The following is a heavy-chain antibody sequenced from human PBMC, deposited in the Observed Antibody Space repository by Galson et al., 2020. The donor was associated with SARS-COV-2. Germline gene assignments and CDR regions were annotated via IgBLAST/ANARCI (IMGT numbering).Heavy chain of an antibody. Sequence: GESLKISCAASGFTFSNHAMHWVRQAPGKGLGGVAQIFFDGSDKYYGDSVKGRFTISRDSSKNTVYLQMNNLRADDTAVYYCARDGQTSSGWAFDYWGQGTLVTVSS. V-gene: IGHV3-33*01. CDR3: ARDGQTSSGWAFDY. CDR1: GFTFSNHA. CDR2: IFFDGSDK. J-gene: IGHJ4*02. D-gene: IGHD6-19*01.